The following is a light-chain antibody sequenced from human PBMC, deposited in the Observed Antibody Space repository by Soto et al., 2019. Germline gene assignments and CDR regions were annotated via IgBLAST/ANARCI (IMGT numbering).Light chain of an antibody. CDR1: QSISSW. J-gene: IGKJ2*01. CDR3: QQYNSYSPYT. CDR2: KAS. V-gene: IGKV1-5*03. Sequence: DIQMTQSPSTLSASVGDRVTITCRASQSISSWLAWYQQKPGKAPKLLIYKASSLESGVPSRFSGSGSGTEFTLTISSLQPDAFANYYCQQYNSYSPYTFGQGNKLEIQ.